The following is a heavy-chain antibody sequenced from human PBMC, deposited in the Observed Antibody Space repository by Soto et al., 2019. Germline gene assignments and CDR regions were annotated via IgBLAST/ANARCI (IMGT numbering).Heavy chain of an antibody. CDR2: ISGGGAST. CDR1: GFTFANCA. Sequence: GGSLRLSCAASGFTFANCAMNWVRQAPGKGLEWVSAISGGGASTYYADSVKGRFTISRDNFKNTLYLQMNSLRAEDTAVYYCAKSYQPLLYPYYYYIDVWGKGTTVTVSS. D-gene: IGHD2-2*01. CDR3: AKSYQPLLYPYYYYIDV. V-gene: IGHV3-23*01. J-gene: IGHJ6*03.